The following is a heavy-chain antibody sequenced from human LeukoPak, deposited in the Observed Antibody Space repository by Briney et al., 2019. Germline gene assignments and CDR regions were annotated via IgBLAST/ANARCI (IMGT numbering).Heavy chain of an antibody. Sequence: PSETLSLTCTVSGGSISSYYWSWIRQPPGKGLEWIGYIYYSGSTNYNPSLKSRVTISVDTSKNQFSLKLSSVTAADTAVYYCARTVTTFFHYYYYMDVWGKGTTVTISS. V-gene: IGHV4-59*01. CDR1: GGSISSYY. CDR3: ARTVTTFFHYYYYMDV. J-gene: IGHJ6*03. D-gene: IGHD4-17*01. CDR2: IYYSGST.